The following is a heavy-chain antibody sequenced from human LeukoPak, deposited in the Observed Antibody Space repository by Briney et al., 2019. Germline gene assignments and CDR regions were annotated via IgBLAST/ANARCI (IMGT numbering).Heavy chain of an antibody. Sequence: GGSLRLSCAASGFTFSDYYMSWIRQAPGKGLEWVSYISSSGSTIYYADSVKGRFTISRDNAKNSLYLQMNSLRAEDTAVYYCARPARQLALSHCYYYYYMDVWGKGTTVTVSS. CDR1: GFTFSDYY. CDR3: ARPARQLALSHCYYYYYMDV. D-gene: IGHD6-6*01. J-gene: IGHJ6*03. V-gene: IGHV3-11*01. CDR2: ISSSGSTI.